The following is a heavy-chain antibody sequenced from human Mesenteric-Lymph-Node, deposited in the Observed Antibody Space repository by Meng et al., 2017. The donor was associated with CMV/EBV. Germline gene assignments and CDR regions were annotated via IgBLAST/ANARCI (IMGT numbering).Heavy chain of an antibody. J-gene: IGHJ3*01. Sequence: GGSLRLSCAASGFVVSNNYMSWVRQAPGKGLEWVSVIYDGRGSTYYADSVKGRFTISRDKSTNTVYLQMNSLRAEDTAVYFCTTPNFWNGFHIDAFLVWGQGTVVTVSS. CDR3: TTPNFWNGFHIDAFLV. CDR2: IYDGRGST. D-gene: IGHD3-3*01. CDR1: GFVVSNNY. V-gene: IGHV3-53*01.